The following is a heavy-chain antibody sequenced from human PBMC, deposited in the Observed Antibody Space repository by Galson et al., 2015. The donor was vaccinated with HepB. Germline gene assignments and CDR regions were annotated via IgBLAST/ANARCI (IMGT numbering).Heavy chain of an antibody. CDR2: IYYSGST. J-gene: IGHJ5*02. Sequence: TLSLTCTVSGGFISSSNYFCGWIRQPPGKGLEWIGSIYYSGSTYYNPSLKSRVTISVDTSKNQFSLKLSSVTAADTAVYYCARAPWITRVFDPWGQGTLVTVSS. CDR1: GGFISSSNYF. D-gene: IGHD3-16*01. CDR3: ARAPWITRVFDP. V-gene: IGHV4-39*07.